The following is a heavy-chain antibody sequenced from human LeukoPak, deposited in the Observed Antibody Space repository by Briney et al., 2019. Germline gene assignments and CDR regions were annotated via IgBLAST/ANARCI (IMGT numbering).Heavy chain of an antibody. Sequence: PSETLSLTCTVSGGSIISSSYYWGWIRQPPGKGLGWIGNINYSGSTDYNPSLKSRVTISVDTSKNQFSLKLSSVTAADTAVYYCARDILAGRFGELFSHFDYWGQGTLVTVSS. D-gene: IGHD3-10*01. V-gene: IGHV4-39*07. CDR1: GGSIISSSYY. J-gene: IGHJ4*02. CDR3: ARDILAGRFGELFSHFDY. CDR2: INYSGST.